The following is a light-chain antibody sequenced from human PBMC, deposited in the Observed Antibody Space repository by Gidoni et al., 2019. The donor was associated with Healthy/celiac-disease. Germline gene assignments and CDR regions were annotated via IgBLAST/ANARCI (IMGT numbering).Light chain of an antibody. CDR3: QQYNNGLGH. CDR1: QSVSSN. CDR2: GAS. V-gene: IGKV3-15*01. Sequence: EIVMTQSPATLSVSPGERATLSCRASQSVSSNLAWYQQKPGQAPRLLIYGASNRATGIPARFSGSGSGTEFTLTISSLQSEDFAVDYCQQYNNGLGHFGQGTKLEIK. J-gene: IGKJ2*01.